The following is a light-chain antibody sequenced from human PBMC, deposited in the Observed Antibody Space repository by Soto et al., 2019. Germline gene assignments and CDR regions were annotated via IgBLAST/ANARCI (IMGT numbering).Light chain of an antibody. CDR3: QHYNTSPWT. Sequence: DIRMTQSPSTLSASVGDRVTIPCRASQSISTWLAWYQQKPGKAPKLLIYKASILQTGVPSRFSGSGSGTEFTLTISSLQPDDFATYYCQHYNTSPWTFGQGTKVEMK. CDR2: KAS. V-gene: IGKV1-5*03. J-gene: IGKJ1*01. CDR1: QSISTW.